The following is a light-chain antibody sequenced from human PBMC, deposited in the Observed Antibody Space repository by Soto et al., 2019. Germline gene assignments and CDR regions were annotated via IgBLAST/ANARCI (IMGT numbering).Light chain of an antibody. J-gene: IGLJ1*01. CDR1: SNDVGGYNY. Sequence: QSSLTQPPSPSGSPGQSVTISCTGSSNDVGGYNYVSWYQQHPGKAPKLMIYEVNKRPSGVPDRFSGSKSGNTASMTVSGLQADDEADYYCSSYAGSTNYVFGTGTKVNVL. V-gene: IGLV2-8*01. CDR2: EVN. CDR3: SSYAGSTNYV.